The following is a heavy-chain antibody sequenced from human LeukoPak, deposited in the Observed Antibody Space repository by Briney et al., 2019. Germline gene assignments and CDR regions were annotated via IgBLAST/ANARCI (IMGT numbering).Heavy chain of an antibody. Sequence: ASVKVSCKASGGTFSSYAISWVRQAPGQGLEWMGGIIPFFPATNYAQKFQGRVTITAVGSTNTVYMELSSLRSEDTAVYFCARMEGYAYSDSWGQGTLVTVSS. CDR3: ARMEGYAYSDS. CDR1: GGTFSSYA. J-gene: IGHJ4*02. CDR2: IIPFFPAT. V-gene: IGHV1-69*13. D-gene: IGHD3-3*01.